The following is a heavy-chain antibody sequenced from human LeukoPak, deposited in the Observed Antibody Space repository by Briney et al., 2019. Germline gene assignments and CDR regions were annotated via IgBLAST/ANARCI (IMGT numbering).Heavy chain of an antibody. CDR3: AKSGAARFDY. V-gene: IGHV3-30*18. Sequence: GGSLRLSCAASGFTFSSYWMHWVRQAPGKGLEWVAVIFYDGTIQYYADSAKGRFTISRDNSRNTLYLHISSLRPDDTAVYYCAKSGAARFDYWGQGTLVTVSS. D-gene: IGHD6-6*01. J-gene: IGHJ4*02. CDR2: IFYDGTIQ. CDR1: GFTFSSYW.